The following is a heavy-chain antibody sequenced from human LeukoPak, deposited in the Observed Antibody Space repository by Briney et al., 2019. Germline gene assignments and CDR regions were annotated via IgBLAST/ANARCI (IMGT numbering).Heavy chain of an antibody. D-gene: IGHD6-6*01. CDR2: INHSGNT. CDR1: DDSITIYY. J-gene: IGHJ4*02. Sequence: PSETLSLTCTVSDDSITIYYWSWIRQPPGKGLEWIGEINHSGNTNYNPSLKSRVTISVDTSKTQFSLKLSSVTAADTAVYYCARGARPPTYWGQGTLVTVSS. V-gene: IGHV4-34*01. CDR3: ARGARPPTY.